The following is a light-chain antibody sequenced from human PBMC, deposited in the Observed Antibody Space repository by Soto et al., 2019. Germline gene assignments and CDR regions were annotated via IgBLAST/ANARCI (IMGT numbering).Light chain of an antibody. CDR2: DVN. V-gene: IGLV2-14*01. CDR1: SSDVGGYNY. CDR3: SSYTSSIS. J-gene: IGLJ2*01. Sequence: QSVLTQPASVSGSPGQSITISCTGTSSDVGGYNYVSWYQQHLGKAPKLMIYDVNTRPSGVSNRFSGSKSGNTASLTISGLQAEDEADYYCSSYTSSISFGGGTKLTVL.